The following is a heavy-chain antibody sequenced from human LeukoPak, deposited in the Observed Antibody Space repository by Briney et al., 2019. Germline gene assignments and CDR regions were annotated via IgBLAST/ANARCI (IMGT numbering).Heavy chain of an antibody. CDR1: GGTFSNYA. Sequence: GASVKVSCKASGGTFSNYAIGWVRQAPGQGLEWMGIINPSGGSTSYAQKFQGRVTMTRDTSTSTVYMELSSLRSEDTAVYYCARVGTRFDYWGQGTLVTVSS. CDR2: INPSGGST. D-gene: IGHD7-27*01. V-gene: IGHV1-46*01. J-gene: IGHJ4*02. CDR3: ARVGTRFDY.